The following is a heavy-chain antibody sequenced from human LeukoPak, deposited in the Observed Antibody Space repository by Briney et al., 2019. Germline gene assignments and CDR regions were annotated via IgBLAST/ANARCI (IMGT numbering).Heavy chain of an antibody. D-gene: IGHD3-16*01. CDR1: GFTLSDYA. CDR3: AKGRHDYIWGSYCLEH. Sequence: PGGSLRLSCAASGFTLSDYAMSWVRQAPGKGLEWVSSINGGGNTHYADSVKGRFTISRDNSKNTLYLQMQSLRVEDTAVYYCAKGRHDYIWGSYCLEHWGQGTLVTVSS. CDR2: INGGGNT. J-gene: IGHJ4*02. V-gene: IGHV3-23*01.